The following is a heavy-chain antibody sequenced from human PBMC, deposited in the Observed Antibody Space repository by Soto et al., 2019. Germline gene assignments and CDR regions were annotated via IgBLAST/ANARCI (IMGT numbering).Heavy chain of an antibody. CDR1: GYTFTSYA. CDR2: INAGNGNT. J-gene: IGHJ5*02. V-gene: IGHV1-3*01. Sequence: ASVKVSCKASGYTFTSYAMHWVRQAPGQRLEWMGWINAGNGNTKYSQKFQGRVTITRDTSASTAYMELSSLRSEDTAVYFCARDRDSGYDLGWFDPWGHGTLVTVSS. CDR3: ARDRDSGYDLGWFDP. D-gene: IGHD5-12*01.